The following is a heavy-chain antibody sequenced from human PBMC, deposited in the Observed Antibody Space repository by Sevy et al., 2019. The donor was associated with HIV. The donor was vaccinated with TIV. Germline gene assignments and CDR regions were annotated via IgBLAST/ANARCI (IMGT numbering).Heavy chain of an antibody. CDR1: GGSISSSSIY. CDR2: IFHSGDT. J-gene: IGHJ6*02. Sequence: SETLSLTCTVSGGSISSSSIYWSWFRQSPGKGLDYIGSIFHSGDTYYNPSLKSRVTISVDTSKNQFSLKMTSVTAADTAVYYCARHFYSNGMDVWGQGTTVTVSS. D-gene: IGHD1-26*01. V-gene: IGHV4-39*01. CDR3: ARHFYSNGMDV.